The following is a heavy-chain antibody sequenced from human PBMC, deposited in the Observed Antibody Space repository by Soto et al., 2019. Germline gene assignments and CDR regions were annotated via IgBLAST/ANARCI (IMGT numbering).Heavy chain of an antibody. J-gene: IGHJ5*02. V-gene: IGHV3-15*01. D-gene: IGHD2-15*01. CDR3: CVVKRRDQYSLSGYWFDP. Sequence: GGSLRLSCEASGFTFSHAWMSWVRQSPGKGLEWVGRIKSKAEGEIKDYGAPVRGRFPISRDDSKDTLYLQMNSLRIEDTAIYYCCVVKRRDQYSLSGYWFDPWGQGTLVTVSS. CDR1: GFTFSHAW. CDR2: IKSKAEGEIK.